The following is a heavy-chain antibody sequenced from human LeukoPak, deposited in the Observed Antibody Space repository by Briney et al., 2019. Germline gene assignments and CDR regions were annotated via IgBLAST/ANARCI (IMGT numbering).Heavy chain of an antibody. J-gene: IGHJ4*02. CDR1: GGSFSGYY. CDR2: INHSGST. D-gene: IGHD6-19*01. V-gene: IGHV4-34*01. Sequence: SETLSLTCAAYGGSFSGYYWSWIRQPPGKGLEWIGEINHSGSTNYNPSLKSRVTISVDTSKNQFSLKLSSVTAADTAVYYCARDREAPDGYSSGWAFDYWGQGTLVTVSS. CDR3: ARDREAPDGYSSGWAFDY.